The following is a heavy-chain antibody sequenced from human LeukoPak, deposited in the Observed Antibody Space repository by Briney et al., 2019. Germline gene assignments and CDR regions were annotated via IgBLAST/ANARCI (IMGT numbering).Heavy chain of an antibody. CDR3: ARGSNLGQQLVKYGNDY. Sequence: ASVKVSCKSSGYTFIDNYIHWVRQAPGQGLEWMAWINPNSGGTDYAEKFQGRVTLTRDTSIGTAYMELSSLISDDTAVYYCARGSNLGQQLVKYGNDYWGQGTLVTVSS. D-gene: IGHD6-13*01. CDR2: INPNSGGT. J-gene: IGHJ4*02. CDR1: GYTFIDNY. V-gene: IGHV1-2*02.